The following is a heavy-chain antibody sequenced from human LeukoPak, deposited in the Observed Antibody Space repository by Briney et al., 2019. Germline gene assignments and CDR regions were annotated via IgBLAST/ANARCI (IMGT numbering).Heavy chain of an antibody. CDR2: IHYSGST. V-gene: IGHV4-59*08. J-gene: IGHJ4*02. CDR3: ARQSVSSPHYFDC. Sequence: SETLSLTCTVSGDSINSYYWSWLRHPPGKGLEWIGFIHYSGSTHYKSSLKSRVTMSVDTSKNQFSLSLSSVTAADTAVYYCARQSVSSPHYFDCWGQGTLVTVSS. D-gene: IGHD1-26*01. CDR1: GDSINSYY.